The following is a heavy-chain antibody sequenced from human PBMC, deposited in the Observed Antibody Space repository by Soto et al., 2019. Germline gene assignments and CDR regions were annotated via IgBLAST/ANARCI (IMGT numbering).Heavy chain of an antibody. Sequence: GGSLRLSCAASGFTFSSYAMSWVRQAPGKGLEWVSAISGSGGSTYYADSVKGRFTISRDNSKNTLYLQMNSLRAEDTAVYYCAKDPQTFIIQLWPFDAFDIWGQGTMVTVSS. CDR3: AKDPQTFIIQLWPFDAFDI. J-gene: IGHJ3*02. V-gene: IGHV3-23*01. CDR2: ISGSGGST. CDR1: GFTFSSYA. D-gene: IGHD5-18*01.